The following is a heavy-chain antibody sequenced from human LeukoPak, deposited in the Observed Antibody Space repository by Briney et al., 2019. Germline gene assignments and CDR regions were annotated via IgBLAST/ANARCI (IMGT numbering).Heavy chain of an antibody. V-gene: IGHV4-39*02. Sequence: SETLSLTCTVSGASISSSDYYWGWIRQPPGKGLEWIGSMSYSVNTYYNPSLKSRVTMSVDTSKNQFSLKLSSVTAADTAVYYCARERGSDWGQGTLVTVSS. D-gene: IGHD2-15*01. CDR2: MSYSVNT. J-gene: IGHJ4*02. CDR1: GASISSSDYY. CDR3: ARERGSD.